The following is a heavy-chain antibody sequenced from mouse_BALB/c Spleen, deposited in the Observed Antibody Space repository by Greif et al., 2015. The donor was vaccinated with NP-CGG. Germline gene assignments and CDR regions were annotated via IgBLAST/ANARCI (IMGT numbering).Heavy chain of an antibody. CDR1: GYTFTSYW. CDR3: AIYDGYYYYAMDY. CDR2: INPSNGRT. Sequence: QVQLQQPGAELVKPGASVKLSCKASGYTFTSYWMHWVKQRPGQGPEWIGEINPSNGRTNYNEKFKSKATLTEDKSSSTAYMQLSSLTSEDSAVYYCAIYDGYYYYAMDYWGQGTSVTVSS. V-gene: IGHV1S81*02. D-gene: IGHD2-3*01. J-gene: IGHJ4*01.